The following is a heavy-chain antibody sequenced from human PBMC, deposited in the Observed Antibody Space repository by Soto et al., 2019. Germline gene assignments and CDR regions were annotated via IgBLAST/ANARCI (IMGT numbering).Heavy chain of an antibody. Sequence: SETLSLTCGVSGGSSSSSNWWRWVRQPPGKGLEWIGEIYHSGSTNYNPSLKSRVTISVDKSENQFSLKLSSVTAADTAVYYCARVSGTSQSFDYWGPGVQVTVSS. J-gene: IGHJ4*02. D-gene: IGHD1-26*01. CDR3: ARVSGTSQSFDY. CDR2: IYHSGST. V-gene: IGHV4-4*02. CDR1: GGSSSSSNW.